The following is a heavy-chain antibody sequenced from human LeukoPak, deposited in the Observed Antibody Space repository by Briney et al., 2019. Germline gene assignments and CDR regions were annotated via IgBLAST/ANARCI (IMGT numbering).Heavy chain of an antibody. Sequence: GGSLRLSCAASGFTFSSYAMSWVRQAPGKGLEYVSTITSSGGGTYYPDSVKGRFSISRDNSKNTLYLQMNSLRSEDTAVYYCAREVYSYALDALDLWGQGTMVTVSS. J-gene: IGHJ3*01. V-gene: IGHV3-23*01. CDR1: GFTFSSYA. D-gene: IGHD5-18*01. CDR2: ITSSGGGT. CDR3: AREVYSYALDALDL.